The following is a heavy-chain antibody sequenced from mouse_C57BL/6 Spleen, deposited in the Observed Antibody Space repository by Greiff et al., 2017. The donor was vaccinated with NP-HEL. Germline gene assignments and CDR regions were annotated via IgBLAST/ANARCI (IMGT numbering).Heavy chain of an antibody. D-gene: IGHD1-1*02. J-gene: IGHJ2*01. Sequence: EVKVVESGGGLVKPGGSLKLSCAASGFTFSSYAMSWVRQTPEKRLEWVATISDGGSYTYYPDNVKGRFTISRDNAKNNLYLQMSHLKSEDTAMYYCARAPGGYFDYWGQGTTLTVSS. CDR3: ARAPGGYFDY. V-gene: IGHV5-4*03. CDR2: ISDGGSYT. CDR1: GFTFSSYA.